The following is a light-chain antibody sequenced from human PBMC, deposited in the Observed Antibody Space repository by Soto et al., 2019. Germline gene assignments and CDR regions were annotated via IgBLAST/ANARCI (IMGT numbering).Light chain of an antibody. V-gene: IGKV3-20*01. CDR3: QQYYSSRT. J-gene: IGKJ1*01. Sequence: EIVLTQSPGTVSLSPGERATLSCRASQSVGSRWLAWYQQKPGQAPRVLIYGGSNRATGIPDRFSGSGSGTDFTLTISILEHEDFAAYYCQQYYSSRTFGQGTKVEMK. CDR1: QSVGSRW. CDR2: GGS.